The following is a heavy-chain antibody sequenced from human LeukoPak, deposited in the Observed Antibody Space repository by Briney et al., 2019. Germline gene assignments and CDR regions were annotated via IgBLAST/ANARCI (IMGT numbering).Heavy chain of an antibody. J-gene: IGHJ4*02. Sequence: GGSLRLSCAASGFTFWSYRMNWVRQAPGKGLEWVSYISSRSSTIYYEDTVKGRFTISRDNAKNSLYLQMNSLRAEDTAVYYCAKENYDYVWGSYRYFDYWGQGTVVTVSS. CDR2: ISSRSSTI. CDR1: GFTFWSYR. CDR3: AKENYDYVWGSYRYFDY. D-gene: IGHD3-16*02. V-gene: IGHV3-48*01.